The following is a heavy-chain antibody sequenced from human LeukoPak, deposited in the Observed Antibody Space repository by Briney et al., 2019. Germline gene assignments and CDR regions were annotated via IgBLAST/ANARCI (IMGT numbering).Heavy chain of an antibody. CDR2: IYSGGST. V-gene: IGHV3-66*01. J-gene: IGHJ4*02. CDR3: ARDSPQNTVIDY. CDR1: GFTVSNNF. Sequence: PGGSLRLSCAASGFTVSNNFMSWVRQAPGKGLEWVSVIYSGGSTYYADSVKGRFTISRDNSKNTLYLQMHSLRAEDTAVYYCARDSPQNTVIDYWGQGTLVTVPS. D-gene: IGHD2/OR15-2a*01.